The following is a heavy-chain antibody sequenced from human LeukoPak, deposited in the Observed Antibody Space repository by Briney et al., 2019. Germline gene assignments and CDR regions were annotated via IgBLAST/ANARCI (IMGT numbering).Heavy chain of an antibody. CDR1: GFTFSSYG. V-gene: IGHV3-30*02. D-gene: IGHD3-22*01. Sequence: GGSLRLSCAASGFTFSSYGMHWVRQAPGKGLEWVAFIRYDGSNKYYADSVKGRFTISRDNSKNTLYLQMNSLRAEDTAAYYCAKDGSYYDSSGFDENYYFDYWGQGTLVTVSS. J-gene: IGHJ4*02. CDR3: AKDGSYYDSSGFDENYYFDY. CDR2: IRYDGSNK.